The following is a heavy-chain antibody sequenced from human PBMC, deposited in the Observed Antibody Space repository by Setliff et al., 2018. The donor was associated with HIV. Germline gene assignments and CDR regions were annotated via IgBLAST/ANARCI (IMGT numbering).Heavy chain of an antibody. CDR2: IIPIFGTA. CDR1: GDTFRTYA. CDR3: AREKGNMDSSMVLYYYFGMDV. V-gene: IGHV1-69*13. D-gene: IGHD5-18*01. J-gene: IGHJ6*02. Sequence: SVKVSCKASGDTFRTYAISWVRQAPGQGPEWMGGIIPIFGTANYAQRFQGRVTFTADESTNTVYMELRSLKSEDTAVYYCAREKGNMDSSMVLYYYFGMDVWGQGTTVTVS.